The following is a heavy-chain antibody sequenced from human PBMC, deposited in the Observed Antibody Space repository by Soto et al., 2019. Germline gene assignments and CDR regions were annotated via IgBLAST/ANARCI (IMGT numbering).Heavy chain of an antibody. D-gene: IGHD6-13*01. CDR1: GFTFSNYA. CDR2: IASDGKDK. V-gene: IGHV3-30*18. CDR3: AKDGAIAAADYFFDY. Sequence: QVQLVESGGGVVQPGRSLKLSCAASGFTFSNYAIHWVRQAPGKGLEWVAVIASDGKDKRYADSVKGRFTISRDNSKNTVDLQMNSLRGEDTAVYYCAKDGAIAAADYFFDYWGQGSLVTVSS. J-gene: IGHJ4*02.